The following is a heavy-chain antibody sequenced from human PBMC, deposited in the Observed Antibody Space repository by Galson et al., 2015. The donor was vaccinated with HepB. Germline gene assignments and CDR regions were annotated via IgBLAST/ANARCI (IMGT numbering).Heavy chain of an antibody. Sequence: SVKVSCKASGYTFTSYYMHWVRQAPGQGLEWMGIINPSGGSTSYAQKFQGRVTMTRDTSTSTVYMELSSLRSEDTAVYYCAREDIVVVPAATDIYYYYGMDVWGQGTTVTVSS. CDR3: AREDIVVVPAATDIYYYYGMDV. CDR1: GYTFTSYY. J-gene: IGHJ6*02. CDR2: INPSGGST. V-gene: IGHV1-46*01. D-gene: IGHD2-2*01.